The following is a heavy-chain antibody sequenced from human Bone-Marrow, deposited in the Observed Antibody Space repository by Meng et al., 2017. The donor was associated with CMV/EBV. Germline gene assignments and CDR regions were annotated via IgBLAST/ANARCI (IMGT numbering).Heavy chain of an antibody. CDR1: GFSFSYYD. CDR2: ISAAGDT. J-gene: IGHJ6*02. Sequence: GGSLRLSRAASGFSFSYYDMHWVRQVTGKTLEWVSAISAAGDTYYPDSLKGRFSVSRENGNSSVYLEMNNLGTGDTAGYYCARVSIQSGFGMDVWGQGTTVTVSS. D-gene: IGHD3-22*01. CDR3: ARVSIQSGFGMDV. V-gene: IGHV3-13*01.